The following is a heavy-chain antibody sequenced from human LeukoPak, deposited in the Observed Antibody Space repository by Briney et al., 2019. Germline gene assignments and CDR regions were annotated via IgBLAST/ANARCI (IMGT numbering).Heavy chain of an antibody. CDR2: ISSSSSAK. CDR1: EITFNTYN. V-gene: IGHV3-48*04. J-gene: IGHJ6*02. D-gene: IGHD2-8*01. Sequence: GGSLRLSCAASEITFNTYNMNWVRQAPGKGLEWISYISSSSSAKYYADSVKGRFTISRDNAKNSLYLHMNSLRAEDTAVYYCATSNGARDIRVYYYGMDVWGQGTSVTVSS. CDR3: ATSNGARDIRVYYYGMDV.